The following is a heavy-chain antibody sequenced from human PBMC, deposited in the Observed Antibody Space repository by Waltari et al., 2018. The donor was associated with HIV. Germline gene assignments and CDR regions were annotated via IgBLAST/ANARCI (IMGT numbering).Heavy chain of an antibody. CDR2: IFPRESET. CDR1: GYNFASYW. Sequence: EVQVMQSGAEVKKPGESLKISCKVSGYNFASYWIGWVRQMPGKGLEWMGIIFPRESETGYGPSFQGQVTISADTSISTAFLQWDSLQASDTAMYYCARLDFYQSPGFSLGFDYWGQGTLVTVSS. D-gene: IGHD2-21*01. CDR3: ARLDFYQSPGFSLGFDY. J-gene: IGHJ4*02. V-gene: IGHV5-51*03.